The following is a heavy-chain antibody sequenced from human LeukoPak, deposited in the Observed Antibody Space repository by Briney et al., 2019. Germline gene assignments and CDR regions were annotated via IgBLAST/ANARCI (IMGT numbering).Heavy chain of an antibody. J-gene: IGHJ4*02. CDR2: TYYKSKRYN. CDR3: ARDRHYGAGRAGVFDY. V-gene: IGHV6-1*01. CDR1: GDSVSINSAA. Sequence: SPTLSLTFAISGDSVSINSAAWNWLRQSPSRGLEWLGSTYYKSKRYNDSAVSVKSRITISPDTSKNQFSLQLNSVTPEDTAVYYCARDRHYGAGRAGVFDYWGQGTLVTVSS. D-gene: IGHD3-10*01.